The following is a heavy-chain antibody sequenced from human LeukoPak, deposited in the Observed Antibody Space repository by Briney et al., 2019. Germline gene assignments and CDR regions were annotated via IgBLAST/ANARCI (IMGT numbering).Heavy chain of an antibody. V-gene: IGHV1-18*01. D-gene: IGHD5-18*01. CDR1: GYTFTSYG. CDR3: AKDTAMVIGGYYYGMDV. J-gene: IGHJ6*02. Sequence: ASVKVSCKASGYTFTSYGISWVRQAPGQGLEWMGWISAYNGNTNYAQKPQGRVTMTTDTSTSTAYMELRSLRSDDTAVYYCAKDTAMVIGGYYYGMDVWGQGTTVTVSS. CDR2: ISAYNGNT.